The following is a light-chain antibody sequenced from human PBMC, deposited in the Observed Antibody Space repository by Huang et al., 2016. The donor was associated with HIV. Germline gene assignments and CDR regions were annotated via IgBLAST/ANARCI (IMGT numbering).Light chain of an antibody. CDR2: GAS. Sequence: EIVMTQSPATLSVSPGEGATLSCRASQSVSSNLAWYQQKPGQAPRLLIYGASTRAPDIPARFSGSGSGTEFTLTISSLQSEDFAVYYCQQYNNWPSYTFGQGTKLEIK. CDR3: QQYNNWPSYT. V-gene: IGKV3-15*01. CDR1: QSVSSN. J-gene: IGKJ2*01.